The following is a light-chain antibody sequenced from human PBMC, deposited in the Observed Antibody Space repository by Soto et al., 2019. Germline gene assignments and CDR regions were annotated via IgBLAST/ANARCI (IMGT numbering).Light chain of an antibody. Sequence: SVLAQPPSASGSPGQSVTISCTGTSSDIGGYDHVSWYQQHPGKAPKVMIYEVTKRPSGVPDRFSGSKAGNTASLTVFGLQAEDEADYCCSSFAGPVWVFGGGTKVTVL. CDR3: SSFAGPVWV. J-gene: IGLJ3*02. CDR2: EVT. CDR1: SSDIGGYDH. V-gene: IGLV2-8*01.